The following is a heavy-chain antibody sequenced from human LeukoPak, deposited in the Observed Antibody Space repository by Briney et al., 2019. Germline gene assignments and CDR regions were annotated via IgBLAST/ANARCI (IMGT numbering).Heavy chain of an antibody. J-gene: IGHJ4*02. CDR2: IWYDGSNK. CDR1: GFTFSNYG. D-gene: IGHD2-2*01. Sequence: GGSLRLSCAASGFTFSNYGMHWVRQAPGKGLEWVAVIWYDGSNKYYADSVKGRITISRDNAKNSLYLQMNSLRAEDTAVYYCARVVPAAQGLFDYWGQGTLVTVSS. V-gene: IGHV3-33*01. CDR3: ARVVPAAQGLFDY.